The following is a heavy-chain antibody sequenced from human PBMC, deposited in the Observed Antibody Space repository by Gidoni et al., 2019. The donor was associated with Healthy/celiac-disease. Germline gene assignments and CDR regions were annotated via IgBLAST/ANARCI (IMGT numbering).Heavy chain of an antibody. J-gene: IGHJ6*02. V-gene: IGHV3-13*01. Sequence: EVQLVESGGGLVQPGGSLRLSCAASGFTFSSYDMHWVRQATGKGLEWVSAIGTAGDTYYPGSVKCRFTISRENAKNSLYLQMNSLRAGDTAVYYCARGHGDYEGIVPNYYYYGMDVWGQGTTVTVSS. CDR1: GFTFSSYD. CDR2: IGTAGDT. D-gene: IGHD4-17*01. CDR3: ARGHGDYEGIVPNYYYYGMDV.